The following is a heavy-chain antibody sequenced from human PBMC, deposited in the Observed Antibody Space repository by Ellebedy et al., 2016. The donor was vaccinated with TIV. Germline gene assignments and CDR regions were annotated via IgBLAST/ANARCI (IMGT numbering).Heavy chain of an antibody. CDR1: GVPISGSY. J-gene: IGHJ4*02. Sequence: SETLSLTCTVSGVPISGSYWSWIRLPPGEGLEWIGYVSSGGSTHYSPSLKSRVTISVDTSKSQFSLNLKSVTAADTAVYYCARTFTERLGGLSTHWVLDYWGQGSLVTASS. CDR3: ARTFTERLGGLSTHWVLDY. V-gene: IGHV4-59*01. D-gene: IGHD5/OR15-5a*01. CDR2: VSSGGST.